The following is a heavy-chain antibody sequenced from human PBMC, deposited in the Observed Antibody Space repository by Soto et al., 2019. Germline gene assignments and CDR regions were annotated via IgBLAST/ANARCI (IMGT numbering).Heavy chain of an antibody. CDR2: VYHTGDT. CDR3: AREIVTAGGNDYFDP. Sequence: SETLSLTCGVSGGTVASSHWWSWVRQSPGGGLEWIGNVYHTGDTNLNPSLQSRVTISVDKSNNQFSLRLNSLTAADTAVYFCAREIVTAGGNDYFDPWGPGTLVTVS. J-gene: IGHJ5*02. V-gene: IGHV4-4*02. CDR1: GGTVASSHW. D-gene: IGHD1-1*01.